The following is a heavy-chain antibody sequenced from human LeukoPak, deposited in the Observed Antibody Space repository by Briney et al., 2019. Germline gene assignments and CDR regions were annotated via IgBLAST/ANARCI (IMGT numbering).Heavy chain of an antibody. J-gene: IGHJ4*02. CDR3: AKASGYSGYGRLGYFDY. CDR2: ISGSGGST. V-gene: IGHV3-23*01. CDR1: GFTFSSYA. D-gene: IGHD5-12*01. Sequence: GGSLRLSCAASGFTFSSYAMSWVRQAPGKGLEWVSAISGSGGSTYYADSVKGRFTISRDNSKNTLYLQMNSLRAEDTAVYYCAKASGYSGYGRLGYFDYWGQGTLVTVSS.